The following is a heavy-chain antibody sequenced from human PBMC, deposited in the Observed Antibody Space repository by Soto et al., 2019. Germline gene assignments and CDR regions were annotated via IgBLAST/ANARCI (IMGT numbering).Heavy chain of an antibody. CDR3: ARGDIVVLPAARPYYMDV. J-gene: IGHJ6*03. D-gene: IGHD2-2*01. V-gene: IGHV3-23*01. Sequence: GGSLRLSCAASGFTLSSYAMSWVRQAPGKGLEWVSAISGSGGSTYYADSVKGRFTISRDNSKNTLYLQMNGLRAEDTAVYFCARGDIVVLPAARPYYMDVWXKGTTVTVSS. CDR1: GFTLSSYA. CDR2: ISGSGGST.